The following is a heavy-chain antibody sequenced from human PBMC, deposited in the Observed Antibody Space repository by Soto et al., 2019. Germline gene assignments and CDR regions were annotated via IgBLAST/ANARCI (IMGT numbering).Heavy chain of an antibody. D-gene: IGHD3-9*01. Sequence: GASVKVSCKASGYTFTSYAMHWVRQAPGQRLEWMGWINAGNGNTKYSQKFQGRVTITRDTSASTAYMELSSLRSEDTAVYYCARGDYDILTEGRNDAFDIWGQGTMVTVSS. V-gene: IGHV1-3*01. CDR2: INAGNGNT. CDR3: ARGDYDILTEGRNDAFDI. CDR1: GYTFTSYA. J-gene: IGHJ3*02.